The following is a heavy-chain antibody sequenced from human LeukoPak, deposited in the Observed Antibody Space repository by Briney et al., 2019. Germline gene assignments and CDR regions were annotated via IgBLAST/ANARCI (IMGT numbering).Heavy chain of an antibody. V-gene: IGHV4-61*01. CDR2: IYYSGST. CDR1: GGSISSSSYY. J-gene: IGHJ6*03. D-gene: IGHD1-1*01. Sequence: SETLSLTCTVSGGSISSSSYYWSRIRQPPGKGLEWIGYIYYSGSTNYNPSLKSRVTISVDTSKNQFSLKLSSVTAADTAVYYCARTELERGYYYYMDVWGKGTTVTISS. CDR3: ARTELERGYYYYMDV.